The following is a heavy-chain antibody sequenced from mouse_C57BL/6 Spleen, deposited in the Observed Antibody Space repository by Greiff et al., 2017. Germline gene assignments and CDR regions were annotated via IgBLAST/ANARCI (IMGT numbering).Heavy chain of an antibody. CDR2: IDPSDSET. CDR1: GYTFTSYW. J-gene: IGHJ2*01. Sequence: QVQLQQPGAELVRPGSSVKLSCKASGYTFTSYWMHWVKQRPIQGLEWIGNIDPSDSETHYNQKFKDKATLTVDKSSSTAYMQFSSLTSEDSAVYYGARGVWDGYLDYWGQGTTLTVSS. V-gene: IGHV1-52*01. CDR3: ARGVWDGYLDY. D-gene: IGHD2-3*01.